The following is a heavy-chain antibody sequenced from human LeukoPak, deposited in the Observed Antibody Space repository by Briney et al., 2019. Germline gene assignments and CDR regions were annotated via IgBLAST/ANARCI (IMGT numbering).Heavy chain of an antibody. CDR1: GFTFSSYA. Sequence: QSGGSLRLSCAASGFTFSSYAMSWVRQAPGKGLEWVSAISGSGGSTYYADSVKGRFTISRDNAKNSLYLQMNSLRAEDTALYYCAKERGYNWNDGNWFDPWGQGTLVTVSS. CDR2: ISGSGGST. CDR3: AKERGYNWNDGNWFDP. V-gene: IGHV3-23*01. J-gene: IGHJ5*02. D-gene: IGHD1-20*01.